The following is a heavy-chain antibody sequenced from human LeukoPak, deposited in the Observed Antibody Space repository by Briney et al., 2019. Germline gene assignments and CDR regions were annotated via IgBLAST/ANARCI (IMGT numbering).Heavy chain of an antibody. Sequence: ASVKVSCKASGYTFTSYGISWVGQAPGQGLEWVGWLSAYNGNTNYAQKFQGRVTMTRDTSTSTVYMELSSLRSEDTAVYYCARDLAGDSSGYYSVDYWGQGTLVTVSS. CDR2: LSAYNGNT. V-gene: IGHV1-18*01. D-gene: IGHD3-22*01. J-gene: IGHJ4*02. CDR1: GYTFTSYG. CDR3: ARDLAGDSSGYYSVDY.